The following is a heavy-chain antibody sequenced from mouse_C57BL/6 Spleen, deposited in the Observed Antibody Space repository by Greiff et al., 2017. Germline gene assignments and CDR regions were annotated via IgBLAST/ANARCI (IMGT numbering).Heavy chain of an antibody. J-gene: IGHJ4*01. CDR1: GFSLTSYG. Sequence: VKVVESGPGLVQPSQSLSITCTVSGFSLTSYGVHWVRQPPGKGLEWLGVIWSGGSTDYNAAFISRLSISKDNSKSQVFFKMNSLQADDTAIYYCAKNRDPYYYGSSSYAMDYWGQGTSGTVSS. CDR3: AKNRDPYYYGSSSYAMDY. CDR2: IWSGGST. V-gene: IGHV2-4*01. D-gene: IGHD1-1*01.